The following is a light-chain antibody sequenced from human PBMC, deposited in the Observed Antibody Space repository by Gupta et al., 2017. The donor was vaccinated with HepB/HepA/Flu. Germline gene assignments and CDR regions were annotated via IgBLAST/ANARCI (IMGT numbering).Light chain of an antibody. Sequence: DIQMTQSPSSLSASVGDRVTITCRASQSISSYLNWYQQKPGNAPKLLIYAASSLQSGVPSRFSGSGSGTDFTLTISSRQPEDFATYYCQQSYSTPQVTFGHGTKVDIK. CDR3: QQSYSTPQVT. J-gene: IGKJ3*01. CDR2: AAS. V-gene: IGKV1-39*01. CDR1: QSISSY.